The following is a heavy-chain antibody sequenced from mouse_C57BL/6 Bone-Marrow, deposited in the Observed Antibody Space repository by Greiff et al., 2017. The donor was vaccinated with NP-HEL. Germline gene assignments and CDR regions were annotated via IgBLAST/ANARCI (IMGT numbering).Heavy chain of an antibody. J-gene: IGHJ4*01. CDR1: GYTFTSYW. Sequence: QVQLQQPGAELVKPGASVKMSCKASGYTFTSYWITWVKQRPGQGLECIGDIYPGSGSTNYNEKFKSKATLTVDTSSSTAYMQLSSLTSEDSAVYYCARSPFFYGGDYAMDYWGQGTSVTVSS. D-gene: IGHD2-13*01. V-gene: IGHV1-55*01. CDR2: IYPGSGST. CDR3: ARSPFFYGGDYAMDY.